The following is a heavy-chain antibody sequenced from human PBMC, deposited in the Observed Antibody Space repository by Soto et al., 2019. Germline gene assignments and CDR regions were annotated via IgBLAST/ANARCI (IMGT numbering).Heavy chain of an antibody. CDR3: AKRDRSGGSRWYNYFEY. D-gene: IGHD6-19*01. V-gene: IGHV3-23*01. J-gene: IGHJ4*02. CDR1: GFTFSSYA. Sequence: EVQLLESGGGLVQPGGSLRLSCAASGFTFSSYAMSWVRQAPGKGLEWVSAISGSGGSTYYADSVKGRFTISRDNSKNTRYLQMNSLRAEDTAVYYCAKRDRSGGSRWYNYFEYWGQGALVTVSS. CDR2: ISGSGGST.